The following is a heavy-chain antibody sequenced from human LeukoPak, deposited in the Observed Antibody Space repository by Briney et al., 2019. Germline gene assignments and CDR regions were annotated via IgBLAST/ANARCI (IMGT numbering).Heavy chain of an antibody. Sequence: GGSLRLSCAASGFTVSRNYMSWVRQAPGKGLEWVSLTSSDGSTSYTDSVKGRFTISRDNSKNTLSLQLNSLRAEDTAVYYCARDGGSSTMEPTGGYYYYGMDVWGQGTTVTV. V-gene: IGHV3-53*01. CDR2: TSSDGST. CDR1: GFTVSRNY. J-gene: IGHJ6*02. D-gene: IGHD1-1*01. CDR3: ARDGGSSTMEPTGGYYYYGMDV.